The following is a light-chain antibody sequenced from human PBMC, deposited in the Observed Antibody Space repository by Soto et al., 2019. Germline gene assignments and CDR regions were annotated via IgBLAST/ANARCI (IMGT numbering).Light chain of an antibody. Sequence: EIVMTQSPATLSVSPGERATLSCRASQSVSSSYLAWYQQKPGQAPRLLIYGASSRATGIPDRFSGSGSGTDFTLTISRLEPEDFAVYYCQQYGSSPPITFGQGTKVDIK. V-gene: IGKV3-20*01. CDR3: QQYGSSPPIT. CDR2: GAS. J-gene: IGKJ1*01. CDR1: QSVSSSY.